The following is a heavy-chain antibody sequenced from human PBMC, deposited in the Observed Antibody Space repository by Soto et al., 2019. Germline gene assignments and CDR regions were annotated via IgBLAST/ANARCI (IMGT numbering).Heavy chain of an antibody. CDR3: ARGGPAANWFDP. Sequence: EVQLVESGGGLVQPGGSLRLSCVASGFTFSSYWMLWVRQAPGKGLVWVSRINSDGSSTSYVDSVKGRFTISRDNAKDTLYLQMNSLRAEETAVYYCARGGPAANWFDPWGQGTLVSVSS. V-gene: IGHV3-74*01. J-gene: IGHJ5*02. CDR1: GFTFSSYW. CDR2: INSDGSST. D-gene: IGHD6-13*01.